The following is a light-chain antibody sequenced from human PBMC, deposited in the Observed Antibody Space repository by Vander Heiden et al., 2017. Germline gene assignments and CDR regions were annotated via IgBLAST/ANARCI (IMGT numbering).Light chain of an antibody. CDR3: QQYSTWPLT. V-gene: IGKV3-15*01. J-gene: IGKJ4*01. Sequence: EVVMTQSPATLSVSPGGSATLSRRASQIIRKNYLAWYQQKPGQAPRLLIYGASTRATGIPARFRGSGSGAEFTLTISSLQSDDFAVYYCQQYSTWPLTFGGGTKVETK. CDR2: GAS. CDR1: QIIRKN.